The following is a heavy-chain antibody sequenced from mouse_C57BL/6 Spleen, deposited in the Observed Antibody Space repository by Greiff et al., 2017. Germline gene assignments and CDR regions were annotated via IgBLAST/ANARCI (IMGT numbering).Heavy chain of an antibody. CDR1: GYTFTDYY. V-gene: IGHV1-26*01. CDR3: ARSGYYDYDGGTWFAY. D-gene: IGHD2-4*01. CDR2: INPNNGGT. J-gene: IGHJ3*01. Sequence: VQLQQSGPELVKPGASVKISCKASGYTFTDYYINWVKQSPGKSLEWIGVINPNNGGTSYNQKLKGKATLAVDKSSSTAYMELRSLTSEDSAVYYCARSGYYDYDGGTWFAYWGQGTLVTVSA.